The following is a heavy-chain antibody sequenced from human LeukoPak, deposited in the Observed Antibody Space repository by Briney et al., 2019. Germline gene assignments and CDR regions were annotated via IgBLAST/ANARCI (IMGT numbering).Heavy chain of an antibody. CDR1: GFTFRNFA. J-gene: IGHJ4*02. CDR3: AKGLFALGSGCSD. D-gene: IGHD3-10*01. Sequence: GGSLRLSCAASGFTFRNFAMHWVRQAPGKGLEWVSVIWYDGSNKYYADSVKGRFTISRDNSKNTLYLQMNGLRAEDTAVYYCAKGLFALGSGCSDWGQGTLVTVSS. V-gene: IGHV3-33*03. CDR2: IWYDGSNK.